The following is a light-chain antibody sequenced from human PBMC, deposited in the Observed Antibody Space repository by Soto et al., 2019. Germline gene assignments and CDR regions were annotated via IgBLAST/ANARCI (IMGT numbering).Light chain of an antibody. CDR1: SSDIGGYNF. V-gene: IGLV2-8*02. Sequence: QSVLTQPPSASRSPGQSVTISCTGTSSDIGGYNFVSWYQQHPGKAPKLMIDEVNKRPSGVPDRFSGSKSGNTASLTVSGLQAEDEADYYCSSYADTNNLVFGGGTKLTVL. CDR3: SSYADTNNLV. J-gene: IGLJ2*01. CDR2: EVN.